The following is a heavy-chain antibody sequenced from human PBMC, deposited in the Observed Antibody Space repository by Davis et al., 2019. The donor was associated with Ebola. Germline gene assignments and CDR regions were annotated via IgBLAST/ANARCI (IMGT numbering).Heavy chain of an antibody. CDR3: ARDKRELLGYYYGMDV. V-gene: IGHV1-8*02. D-gene: IGHD1-26*01. CDR2: MNPNSGNT. Sequence: ASVKVSCKASGGTFSSYDINWVRQATGQGLEWMGWMNPNSGNTGYAQKFQGRVTMTRNTSISTAYMELSSLRSEDTAVYYCARDKRELLGYYYGMDVWGQGTTVTVSS. J-gene: IGHJ6*02. CDR1: GGTFSSYD.